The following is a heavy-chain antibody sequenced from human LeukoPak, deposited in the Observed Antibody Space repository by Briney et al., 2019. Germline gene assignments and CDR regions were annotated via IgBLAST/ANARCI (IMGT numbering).Heavy chain of an antibody. J-gene: IGHJ4*02. CDR3: ARDAPGNTALDY. CDR2: INGYGSST. CDR1: GFTFISYW. Sequence: VGSLRLSCAASGFTFISYWMHWVRQAPGKGLVWVSRINGYGSSTDFADSVKGRFTISRDNAKNTLCLQMNSLRAEDTAVYYCARDAPGNTALDYWGQGTLVTVSS. D-gene: IGHD5-18*01. V-gene: IGHV3-74*01.